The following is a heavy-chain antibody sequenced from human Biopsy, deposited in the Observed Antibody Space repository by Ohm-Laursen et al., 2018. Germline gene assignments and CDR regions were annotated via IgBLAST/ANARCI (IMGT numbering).Heavy chain of an antibody. D-gene: IGHD1-26*01. V-gene: IGHV1-69*13. CDR3: ARGPHSGSHSCFDY. Sequence: SVTASCKASGGTFINYAISWVRQAPGQGLGWMGGIIPMFGTANYAQMFQGRVTISADESTSTSYMELSSLTTEDTAIYYCARGPHSGSHSCFDYWGRGTLVTVSS. CDR2: IIPMFGTA. J-gene: IGHJ4*02. CDR1: GGTFINYA.